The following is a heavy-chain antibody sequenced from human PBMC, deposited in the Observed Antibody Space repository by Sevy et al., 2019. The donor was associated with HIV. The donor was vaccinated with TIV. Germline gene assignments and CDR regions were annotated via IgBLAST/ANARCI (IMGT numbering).Heavy chain of an antibody. V-gene: IGHV3-30*18. CDR2: ISYDGSNK. Sequence: GGSLRLSCAAPGFTFSSYGMHWVRQAPGKGLEWVAVISYDGSNKYYADSVKGRFTISRDNSKNTLYLQMNSLRAEDTAVYYCAKYGVLELPNTRILSPTDYYYYYGMDVWGQGTTVTVSS. CDR1: GFTFSSYG. J-gene: IGHJ6*02. D-gene: IGHD1-7*01. CDR3: AKYGVLELPNTRILSPTDYYYYYGMDV.